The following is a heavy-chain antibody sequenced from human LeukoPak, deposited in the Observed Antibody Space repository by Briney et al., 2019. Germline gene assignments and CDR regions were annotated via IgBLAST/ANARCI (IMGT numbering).Heavy chain of an antibody. J-gene: IGHJ4*02. CDR3: ARDRLHYGEYEKTFDY. Sequence: GGSLRLSCAASGFTFSTYWMSWVRQAPGKGLEWVSYISHSSSTIYYADSVKGRFTISRDNAKKSLYLQMNSLRAEDSAAYYCARDRLHYGEYEKTFDYWGQGTLVTVSS. V-gene: IGHV3-48*01. CDR1: GFTFSTYW. CDR2: ISHSSSTI. D-gene: IGHD4-17*01.